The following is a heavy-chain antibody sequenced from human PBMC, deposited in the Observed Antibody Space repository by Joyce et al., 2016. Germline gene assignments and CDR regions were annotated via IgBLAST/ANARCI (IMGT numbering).Heavy chain of an antibody. CDR3: AGTFNYPHHDGMDV. V-gene: IGHV1-69*02. CDR1: GGSFNKYT. D-gene: IGHD5-24*01. CDR2: IIPMINMT. Sequence: QVHLVQSGAEVKKSGSSVKVSCKASGGSFNKYTVSWVRQAPGQGLAWMGRIIPMINMTNYAQEFQGRVTITAEKSTTTAYMQLTGLRSDDTAVYFCAGTFNYPHHDGMDVWGQGTTVTVSS. J-gene: IGHJ6*02.